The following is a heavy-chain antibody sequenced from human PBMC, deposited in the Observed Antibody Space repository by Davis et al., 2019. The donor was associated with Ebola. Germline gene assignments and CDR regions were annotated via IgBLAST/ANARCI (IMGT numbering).Heavy chain of an antibody. CDR3: ARGYYDFWSGYYTGAFDI. CDR2: ISSSSSYI. J-gene: IGHJ3*02. CDR1: GFTFSSYS. V-gene: IGHV3-21*01. D-gene: IGHD3-3*01. Sequence: PGGSLRLSCAASGFTFSSYSMNXXXXXXXXXXXWVSSISSSSSYIYYADSVKGRFTISRDNAKNSLYLQMNSLRDEDTAVYYCARGYYDFWSGYYTGAFDIWGQGTMVTVSS.